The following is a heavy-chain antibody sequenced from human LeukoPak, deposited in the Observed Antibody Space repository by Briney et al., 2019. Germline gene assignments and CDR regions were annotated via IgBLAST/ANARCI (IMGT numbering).Heavy chain of an antibody. D-gene: IGHD3-10*01. Sequence: GGSLRLSCAASGFTFSDYWIHWVRQAPGKGLVWVSRINTDGSITNYADSVKGRFSISRDNAKNTLYLQMSSLRAEDTAVYYCARDRGPRTGFMVREAYDYWGQGTLVTASS. CDR2: INTDGSIT. CDR3: ARDRGPRTGFMVREAYDY. V-gene: IGHV3-74*01. J-gene: IGHJ4*02. CDR1: GFTFSDYW.